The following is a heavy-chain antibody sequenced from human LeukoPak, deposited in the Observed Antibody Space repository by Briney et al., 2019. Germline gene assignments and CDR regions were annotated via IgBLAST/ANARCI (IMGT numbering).Heavy chain of an antibody. CDR1: GFTFSIYG. CDR2: INENGGHT. Sequence: GGSLRLSCAASGFTFSIYGMAWVRQAPGKGLEWVSAINENGGHTYYADSVKGRFTISRDNAKNSLYLQMNSLRAEDTAVYYCARVGVTGFDYWGQGTLVTVSS. J-gene: IGHJ4*02. CDR3: ARVGVTGFDY. D-gene: IGHD2-21*02. V-gene: IGHV3-23*01.